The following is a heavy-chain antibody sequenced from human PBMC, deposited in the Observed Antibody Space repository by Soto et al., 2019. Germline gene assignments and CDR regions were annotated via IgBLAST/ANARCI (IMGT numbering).Heavy chain of an antibody. V-gene: IGHV1-46*03. J-gene: IGHJ4*02. CDR1: GYIFTNYN. CDR3: ARDSGVFFDDTALDH. Sequence: QVQLVQSGAAVKAPGASVKLSCKTSGYIFTNYNIHWVRQAPGQGLEWMGIMNPSGGRAHYSEKFQGGLTMTRDTSASTVYMELSSLTSEDTAIYYCARDSGVFFDDTALDHWGQGTLVPVSS. CDR2: MNPSGGRA. D-gene: IGHD2-8*01.